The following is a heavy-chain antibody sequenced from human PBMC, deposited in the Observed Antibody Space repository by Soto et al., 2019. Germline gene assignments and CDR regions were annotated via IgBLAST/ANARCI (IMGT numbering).Heavy chain of an antibody. CDR1: GFTFSSYA. J-gene: IGHJ6*02. CDR3: AKTLGIGRNYYYYGMDV. Sequence: GGSLRLSCAASGFTFSSYAMSWVRQAPGKGLEWVSAISGSGGSTYYADSVKDRFTISRDNSKNTLYLQMNSLRAEDTAVYYCAKTLGIGRNYYYYGMDVWGQGTTVTVSS. V-gene: IGHV3-23*01. CDR2: ISGSGGST. D-gene: IGHD1-26*01.